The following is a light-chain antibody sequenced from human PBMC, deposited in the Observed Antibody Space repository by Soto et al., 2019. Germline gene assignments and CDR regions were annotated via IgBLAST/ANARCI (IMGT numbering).Light chain of an antibody. CDR2: DVS. V-gene: IGKV3-11*01. Sequence: EIVLTQSPATLSLSPGERGTLSCRASESVTDYLAWYQQKPGQAPRXLVYDVSNRAAGIPTRFSGGGSGTDFTLTISRLEPEDCEVYDCQQYGGSPRTFGQGTKVDIK. CDR3: QQYGGSPRT. J-gene: IGKJ1*01. CDR1: ESVTDY.